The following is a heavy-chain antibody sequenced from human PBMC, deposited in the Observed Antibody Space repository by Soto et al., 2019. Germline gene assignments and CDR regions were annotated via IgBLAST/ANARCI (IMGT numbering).Heavy chain of an antibody. Sequence: LKIPSKGSGYNFATYWIAWVRQMPGRGLEYMGTIYPSKSKTIYSPSFQGQVTISADKSISTAYLQWSSLKASDTAMYYCAKSASIASYYGMDVWGQGTTVTVSS. CDR2: IYPSKSKT. CDR1: GYNFATYW. J-gene: IGHJ6*02. CDR3: AKSASIASYYGMDV. D-gene: IGHD6-6*01. V-gene: IGHV5-51*01.